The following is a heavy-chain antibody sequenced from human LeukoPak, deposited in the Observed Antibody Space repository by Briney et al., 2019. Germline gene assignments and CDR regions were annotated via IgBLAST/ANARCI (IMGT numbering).Heavy chain of an antibody. CDR1: GYTFTSYD. D-gene: IGHD3-9*01. Sequence: ASVKVSCKASGYTFTSYDINWVRQATGQGLEWMGWMNPNSGNTGYAQKLQGRVTMTRNTSISTAYMELSSLRSEDTAVYYCARTLGGYDILTGYGYWGQGTLVTVSS. J-gene: IGHJ4*02. CDR3: ARTLGGYDILTGYGY. CDR2: MNPNSGNT. V-gene: IGHV1-8*01.